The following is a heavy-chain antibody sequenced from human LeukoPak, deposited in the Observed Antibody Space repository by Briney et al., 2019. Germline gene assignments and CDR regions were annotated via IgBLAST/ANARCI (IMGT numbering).Heavy chain of an antibody. CDR2: IYYSGST. J-gene: IGHJ6*03. V-gene: IGHV4-39*01. Sequence: PSETLSLTCTVSGGSISSSSYYWGWIRQPPGKGLEWIGSIYYSGSTYYKPSLRSRVTISVDTSKSQFSLKLSSVTAADTAVYYCARHQGGDGYNYCYYYMDVWGKGTTVTVSS. CDR1: GGSISSSSYY. CDR3: ARHQGGDGYNYCYYYMDV. D-gene: IGHD5-24*01.